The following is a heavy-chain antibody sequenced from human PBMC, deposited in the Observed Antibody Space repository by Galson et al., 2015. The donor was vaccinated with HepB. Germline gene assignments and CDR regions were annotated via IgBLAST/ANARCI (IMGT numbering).Heavy chain of an antibody. CDR1: GFTFTIYV. CDR3: AKSRDDFWSGYQAVVDY. D-gene: IGHD3-3*01. V-gene: IGHV3-23*01. J-gene: IGHJ4*02. CDR2: IRGNGGNT. Sequence: SLRLSCAAPGFTFTIYVLPWVRQAQGKGLEWVPGIRGNGGNTYYAASVKGRVTISSDNSKNTLYLQMNSLRAEDTAVYYCAKSRDDFWSGYQAVVDYWGQGTLVTVSS.